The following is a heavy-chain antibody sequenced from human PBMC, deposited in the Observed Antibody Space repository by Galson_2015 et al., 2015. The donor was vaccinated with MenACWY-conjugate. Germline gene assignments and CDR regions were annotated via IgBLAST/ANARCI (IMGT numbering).Heavy chain of an antibody. CDR2: IYPGDSDA. D-gene: IGHD5-24*01. CDR3: ARHYSGNGYKEYYIDY. CDR1: GYSFNHYW. V-gene: IGHV5-51*01. J-gene: IGHJ4*02. Sequence: QSGAEVKKPGESLKISCKGSGYSFNHYWIGWVRQMPGKGLEWMGIIYPGDSDARYSPSFQGQVTISADKSISTAYLQWSSLKASDTAIYYCARHYSGNGYKEYYIDYGGQGTLVTVSS.